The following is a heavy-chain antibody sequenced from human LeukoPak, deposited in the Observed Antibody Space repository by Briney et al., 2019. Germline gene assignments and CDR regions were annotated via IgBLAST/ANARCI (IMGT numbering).Heavy chain of an antibody. D-gene: IGHD3-3*01. CDR2: IRFDGTSE. Sequence: PGGSLTLSCAASGFTFDNYGINWVRQAPGKGLEWVAFIRFDGTSEFYADSVKARFTISRDNSQNTVSLQLNNLRIEDTALYYCAKTSLSDPSGHYYYMDVWGKGTTVTVSS. V-gene: IGHV3-30*02. J-gene: IGHJ6*03. CDR1: GFTFDNYG. CDR3: AKTSLSDPSGHYYYMDV.